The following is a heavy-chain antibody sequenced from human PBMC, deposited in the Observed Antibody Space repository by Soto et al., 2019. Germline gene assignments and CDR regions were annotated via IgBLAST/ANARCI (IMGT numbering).Heavy chain of an antibody. CDR2: ISFDGSSI. D-gene: IGHD3-3*01. J-gene: IGHJ4*02. CDR1: GFTFSTSA. Sequence: QIQLVESGGGVVQPGRSLRLSCAASGFTFSTSAMHWVRQAPGKGLEWVAVISFDGSSIYYADSVKGRFTISRDNSKNPLYLQMNSLRPEDTALFYCARDRARNGYPNLDYWGQGTLVTVSS. CDR3: ARDRARNGYPNLDY. V-gene: IGHV3-30-3*01.